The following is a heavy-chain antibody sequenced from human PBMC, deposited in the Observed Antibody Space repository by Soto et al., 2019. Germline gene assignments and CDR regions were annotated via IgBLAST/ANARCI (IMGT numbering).Heavy chain of an antibody. CDR2: INPGDGRA. CDR1: GYTFTNYY. J-gene: IGHJ6*02. V-gene: IGHV1-46*01. D-gene: IGHD2-15*01. CDR3: ARGGGYCSGGSCYSHYYYGMDV. Sequence: ASVKVSCKASGYTFTNYYIHWVRQAPGQGPEWMGVINPGDGRATYTQKFQGRVTMTRDTSISTAYMELSRLRSDDTAVYYCARGGGYCSGGSCYSHYYYGMDVWGQGTTVTVSS.